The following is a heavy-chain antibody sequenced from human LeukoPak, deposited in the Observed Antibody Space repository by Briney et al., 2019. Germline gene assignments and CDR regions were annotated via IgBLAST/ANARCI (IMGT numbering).Heavy chain of an antibody. Sequence: ASVKVSCKASGGTFSSYAISWVRQAPGQGLEWMGGIIPIFGTANYAQKFKGRVTITADESTSTAYMELSSLRSEDTAVYYCARSGQQLGGDEYFQHWGQGTLVTVSS. D-gene: IGHD6-13*01. V-gene: IGHV1-69*01. CDR1: GGTFSSYA. J-gene: IGHJ1*01. CDR2: IIPIFGTA. CDR3: ARSGQQLGGDEYFQH.